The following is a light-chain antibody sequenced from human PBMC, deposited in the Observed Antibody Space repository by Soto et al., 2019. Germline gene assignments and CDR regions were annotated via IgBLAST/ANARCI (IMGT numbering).Light chain of an antibody. CDR3: QQSFTAPIT. Sequence: DIQLTQSPSSLSASVGDRVTVTFRTSQSINNHLNWYQQKPGEAPKLLIYGASSLHYGVPSRFSGGGSGTAFTLTISSLQPEDSATYYCQQSFTAPITFGQGTRLEN. J-gene: IGKJ5*01. CDR1: QSINNH. V-gene: IGKV1-39*01. CDR2: GAS.